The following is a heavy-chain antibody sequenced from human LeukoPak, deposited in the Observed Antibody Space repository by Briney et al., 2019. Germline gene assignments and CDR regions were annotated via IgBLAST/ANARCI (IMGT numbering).Heavy chain of an antibody. CDR3: ARDGGMFDY. V-gene: IGHV1-24*01. D-gene: IGHD3-16*01. Sequence: ASVKVSCKVSGYTLTELSMHWVRQAPGKGLEWMGGFDPEDGETIYAQKFQGRVTMTRDTSISTAYMELCRLRSDDTAVYYCARDGGMFDYWGQGTLVTVSS. J-gene: IGHJ4*02. CDR1: GYTLTELS. CDR2: FDPEDGET.